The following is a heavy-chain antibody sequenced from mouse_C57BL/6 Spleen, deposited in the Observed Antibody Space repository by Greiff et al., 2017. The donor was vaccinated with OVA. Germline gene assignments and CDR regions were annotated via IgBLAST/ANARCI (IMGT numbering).Heavy chain of an antibody. D-gene: IGHD2-5*01. CDR2: IYPGGGAT. J-gene: IGHJ3*01. CDR1: GYAFSSSW. CDR3: ATYYSNYGFAY. Sequence: QVQLKQSGPELVKPGASVKISCKASGYAFSSSWMNWVKQRPGKGLEWIGRIYPGGGATNYNGKFKGKATLTADKSSSTAYMQLSSLTSEDSAVYFCATYYSNYGFAYWGQGTLVTVSA. V-gene: IGHV1-82*01.